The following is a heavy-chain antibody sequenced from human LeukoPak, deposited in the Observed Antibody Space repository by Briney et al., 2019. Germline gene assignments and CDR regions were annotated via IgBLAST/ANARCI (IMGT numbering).Heavy chain of an antibody. J-gene: IGHJ6*02. V-gene: IGHV1-18*01. CDR3: ARLGRGYCYDYNGMDV. CDR2: ISACNGNT. Sequence: ASVKVSCKASGYTFTSYAISWVRQAPGQGLEWMGWISACNGNTNYAQKLQGRVTMTTDTSTSTAYMELRSLRSDDTAVYYCARLGRGYCYDYNGMDVWGQGTTVTVSS. CDR1: GYTFTSYA.